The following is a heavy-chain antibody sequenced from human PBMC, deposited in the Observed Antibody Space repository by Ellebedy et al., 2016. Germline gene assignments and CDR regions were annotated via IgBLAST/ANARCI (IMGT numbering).Heavy chain of an antibody. J-gene: IGHJ4*02. D-gene: IGHD1-1*01. CDR1: GFSFSSYD. CDR2: ISYDGSNK. CDR3: AKAGAPDAYFDY. V-gene: IGHV3-30*18. Sequence: GGSLRLXXAASGFSFSSYDMHWVRQAPGKGLEWVAVISYDGSNKYYADSVKGRFTISRDNSKNMLYLQMNSLRAEDTAVYYCAKAGAPDAYFDYWGQGTLVTVSS.